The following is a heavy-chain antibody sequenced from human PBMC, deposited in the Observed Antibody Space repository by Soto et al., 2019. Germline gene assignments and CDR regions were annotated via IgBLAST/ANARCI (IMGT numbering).Heavy chain of an antibody. D-gene: IGHD3-3*01. CDR3: ARGGQDFWSGPFDY. V-gene: IGHV4-4*07. CDR2: IDTSGST. CDR1: GGSISNYY. Sequence: SETLSLTCTVSGGSISNYYCNWIRQPAGKGLEWIGRIDTSGSTNYNPSLKSRVTMSVDTSKQEFSLKLSSVTAADTALYYCARGGQDFWSGPFDYWGRGALVTVSS. J-gene: IGHJ4*02.